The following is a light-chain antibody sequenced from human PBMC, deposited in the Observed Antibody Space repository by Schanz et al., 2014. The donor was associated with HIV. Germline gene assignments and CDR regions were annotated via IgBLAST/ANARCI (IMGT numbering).Light chain of an antibody. Sequence: EIVLTQSPGTLSLSLGERATLSCRASQTVSSSSLAWYQQEPGQSPRLLIYSASSRATGIPDRFSGSGSGTDFTLTISRLEPEYSAVYYCQQYGSSYTFGQGTKLEIK. CDR2: SAS. J-gene: IGKJ2*01. CDR1: QTVSSSS. CDR3: QQYGSSYT. V-gene: IGKV3-20*01.